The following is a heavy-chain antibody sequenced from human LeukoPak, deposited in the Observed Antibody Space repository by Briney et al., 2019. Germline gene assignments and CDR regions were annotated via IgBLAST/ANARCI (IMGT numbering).Heavy chain of an antibody. CDR2: IKSKTDGGTT. D-gene: IGHD6-19*01. V-gene: IGHV3-15*01. CDR1: GFTFSSYA. J-gene: IGHJ4*02. Sequence: GGSLRLSCAASGFTFSSYAMSWVRQAPGKGLEWVGRIKSKTDGGTTDYAAPVKGRFTISRDDSKNTLYLQVNSLKTEDTAVYYCTTAVAGRWNWGQGTLVTVSS. CDR3: TTAVAGRWN.